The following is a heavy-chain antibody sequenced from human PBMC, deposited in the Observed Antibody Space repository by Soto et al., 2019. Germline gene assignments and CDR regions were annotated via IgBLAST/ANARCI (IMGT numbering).Heavy chain of an antibody. V-gene: IGHV3-23*01. CDR1: GFTFSSYA. CDR3: EKYGTITAAGIRFDY. Sequence: EVQLLESGGGLVQPGGSLRLSCAASGFTFSSYAMSWVRQAPGKGLEWVSAISGSGGSTYYADSVKGRFTISRDNSKNMLHLLMNIRAEETTALYCGEKYGTITAAGIRFDYWGQGTLVTVSS. J-gene: IGHJ4*02. D-gene: IGHD3-9*01. CDR2: ISGSGGST.